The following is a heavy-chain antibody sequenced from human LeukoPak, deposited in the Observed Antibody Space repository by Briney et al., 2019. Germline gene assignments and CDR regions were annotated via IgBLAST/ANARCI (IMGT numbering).Heavy chain of an antibody. V-gene: IGHV3-72*01. D-gene: IGHD1-26*01. Sequence: GGSLRLSCAASGFTFCDHYIDWVRQAPGKGLEWVGRTRDKAKSHTTEYVASVKGRFTISRDDSKNSLYLQMNSLKTEDTAVYYCARAISGSYHDYWGQGTLVTVSS. J-gene: IGHJ4*02. CDR2: TRDKAKSHTT. CDR3: ARAISGSYHDY. CDR1: GFTFCDHY.